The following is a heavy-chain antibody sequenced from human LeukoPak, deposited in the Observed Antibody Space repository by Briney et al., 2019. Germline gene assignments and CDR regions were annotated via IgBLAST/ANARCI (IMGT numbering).Heavy chain of an antibody. CDR3: AKDWWDE. V-gene: IGHV3-23*01. J-gene: IGHJ4*02. Sequence: GGSLRLSCAASGFTFSSHAMSWVRQAAGKGLEWVSTISGRGTSTYYADSVKGRFTISRDISKSTLYLQMDRLRADDTGVYYCAKDWWDEWGQGTLVTVSS. D-gene: IGHD1-26*01. CDR1: GFTFSSHA. CDR2: ISGRGTST.